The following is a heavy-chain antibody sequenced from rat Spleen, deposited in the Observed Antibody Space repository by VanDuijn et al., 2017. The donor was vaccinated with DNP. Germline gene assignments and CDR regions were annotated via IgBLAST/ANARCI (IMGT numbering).Heavy chain of an antibody. J-gene: IGHJ2*01. D-gene: IGHD4-1*01. CDR2: IIYDGSRT. CDR3: AIANGDY. V-gene: IGHV5S10*01. Sequence: EVQLVESGGGLVQPGNSLKLSCAASGFTFSDYAMAWVRQSPKKGLEWVATIIYDGSRTYYRDSVKGRFTISRDNTKSTLNLQMDSLRSEDTATYYCAIANGDYWGQGVMVTVSS. CDR1: GFTFSDYA.